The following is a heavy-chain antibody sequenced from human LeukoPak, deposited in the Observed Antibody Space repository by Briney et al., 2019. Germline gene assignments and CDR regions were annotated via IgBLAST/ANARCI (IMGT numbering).Heavy chain of an antibody. CDR3: ARGNVIVVVPATWFVP. CDR1: GGAINSGGYY. V-gene: IGHV4-31*03. CDR2: IYYSGST. Sequence: SQTLSLTCTVSGGAINSGGYYWSWIRQHPGRGLEWIGYIYYSGSTYYNPSLKSRVTISLDTSKNHFSLKLSSVTAADTAVYYCARGNVIVVVPATWFVPWGQGTLVTVSS. J-gene: IGHJ5*02. D-gene: IGHD2-2*01.